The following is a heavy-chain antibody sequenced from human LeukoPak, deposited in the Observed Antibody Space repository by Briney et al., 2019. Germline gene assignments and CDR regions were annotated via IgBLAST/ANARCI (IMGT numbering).Heavy chain of an antibody. Sequence: ASVKVSCKASGYTFTSYGISWVRPAPGQGLEWMGWISAYNGNTNYAQKLQGRVTMTTDTSTSTAYMELRSLRSDDTAVYYCARVAQDYYYYYYGMDVWGQGTTVTVSS. V-gene: IGHV1-18*01. CDR1: GYTFTSYG. J-gene: IGHJ6*02. CDR3: ARVAQDYYYYYYGMDV. CDR2: ISAYNGNT.